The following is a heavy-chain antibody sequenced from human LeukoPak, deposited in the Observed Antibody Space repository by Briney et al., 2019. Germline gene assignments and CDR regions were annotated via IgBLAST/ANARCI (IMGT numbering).Heavy chain of an antibody. CDR1: GFTFSTYS. CDR2: INDRGGYT. V-gene: IGHV3-23*01. D-gene: IGHD6-19*01. CDR3: AREGDRGIEVADYFDH. J-gene: IGHJ4*02. Sequence: GGSLRLSCVASGFTFSTYSMAWARQAPGKGLEWVSVINDRGGYTVYADSVKGRLTISRDNFENTLYLQMNSLRAEDTAVYYCAREGDRGIEVADYFDHWGQGTLVTVSS.